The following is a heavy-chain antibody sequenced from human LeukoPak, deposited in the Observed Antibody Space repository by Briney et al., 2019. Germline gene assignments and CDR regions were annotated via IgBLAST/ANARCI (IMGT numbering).Heavy chain of an antibody. CDR3: AREAPNCSGGSCYS. V-gene: IGHV4-31*03. Sequence: SETLSLTCTVSGGSISSGGYYWSWIRQHPGKGLEWIGYIYCSGSTYYNPSLKSRVTISVDTSKNQFSQKLSSVTAADTAVYYCAREAPNCSGGSCYSWGQGTLVTVSS. J-gene: IGHJ4*02. CDR2: IYCSGST. CDR1: GGSISSGGYY. D-gene: IGHD2-15*01.